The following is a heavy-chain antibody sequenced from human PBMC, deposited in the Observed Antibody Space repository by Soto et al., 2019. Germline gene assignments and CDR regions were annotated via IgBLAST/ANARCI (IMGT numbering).Heavy chain of an antibody. CDR3: ARDTWAGGGSLPFDY. V-gene: IGHV3-48*03. D-gene: IGHD2-15*01. Sequence: EVQLVESGGGLVQPGGSLRLSCAASGFTFSSYDMNWVRQAPGKGLEWVSYISSSGSSIYYADSVKGRFTISRDNAKNSVYLQMNSLRAEDTAVYYCARDTWAGGGSLPFDYWGQGTLVTVSS. J-gene: IGHJ4*02. CDR1: GFTFSSYD. CDR2: ISSSGSSI.